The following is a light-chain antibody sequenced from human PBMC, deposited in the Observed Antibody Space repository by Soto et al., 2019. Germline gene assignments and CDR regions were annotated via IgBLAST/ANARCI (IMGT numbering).Light chain of an antibody. Sequence: IVMTQSPATLSVSPGERSTLSFMASQSVSSNLAWYQQKPGQAPRLLIYGASTRATGIPARFSGSGSGTDFTLTISSLQPEDFATYSCQQSYNSPHTFGQGTKVDIK. J-gene: IGKJ1*01. CDR3: QQSYNSPHT. V-gene: IGKV3-15*01. CDR1: QSVSSN. CDR2: GAS.